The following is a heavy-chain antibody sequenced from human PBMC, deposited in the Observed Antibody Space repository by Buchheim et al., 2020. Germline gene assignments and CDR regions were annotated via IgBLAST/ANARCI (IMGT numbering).Heavy chain of an antibody. CDR1: GFTSSSYE. CDR2: ISSSGSTI. J-gene: IGHJ6*02. Sequence: EVQLVESGGGLVQPGGSLRLSSAASGFTSSSYEMNWVRQVPGKGLEWVSYISSSGSTIYYADSVKGRFTISRDIAKNTLYLQMNSLRAEDTAVYYCARDGSDFWSGYSINYYYYGMDVWGQGTT. D-gene: IGHD3-3*01. V-gene: IGHV3-48*03. CDR3: ARDGSDFWSGYSINYYYYGMDV.